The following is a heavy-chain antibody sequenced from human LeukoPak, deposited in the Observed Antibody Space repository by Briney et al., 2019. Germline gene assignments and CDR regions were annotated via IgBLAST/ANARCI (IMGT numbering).Heavy chain of an antibody. Sequence: ASVTVSCKATSRISWVRQAPGPGLEWMGWIGTYGGDTYYAQKFQGRITVTTDTSTSTVYMELRNLRSDDTAVYYCARDLWNFYDDSGYNRDFDSWGQGTLVTVSS. J-gene: IGHJ5*01. D-gene: IGHD3-22*01. CDR2: IGTYGGDT. CDR3: ARDLWNFYDDSGYNRDFDS. CDR1: TSR. V-gene: IGHV1-18*01.